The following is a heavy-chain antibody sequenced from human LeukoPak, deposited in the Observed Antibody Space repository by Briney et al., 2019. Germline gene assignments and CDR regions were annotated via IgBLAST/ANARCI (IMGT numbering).Heavy chain of an antibody. CDR3: ARDPSGNLGTY. J-gene: IGHJ4*02. V-gene: IGHV1-69*04. CDR1: GGTFSSYA. Sequence: GASVKVSCKASGGTFSSYAISWVRQAPGQGLEWMGRIIPILGIANYAQKFQGRVTITADKSTSTAYMELRSLRSEDTAVYYCARDPSGNLGTYWGQGTLVTVSS. D-gene: IGHD7-27*01. CDR2: IIPILGIA.